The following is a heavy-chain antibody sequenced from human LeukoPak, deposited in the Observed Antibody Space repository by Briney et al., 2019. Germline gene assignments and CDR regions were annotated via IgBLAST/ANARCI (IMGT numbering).Heavy chain of an antibody. CDR1: GFTFRIFG. J-gene: IGHJ3*02. D-gene: IGHD3-3*01. CDR2: IDARSGIT. Sequence: GGSLRLSCAASGFTFRIFGLNWVRQATGKGPEWVSYIDARSGITYYADSVQGRFTISRDDARESVFLQMDGLRVDDTAVYYCARTYDFGRGPPGDAFDNWGPGTWVIVSS. CDR3: ARTYDFGRGPPGDAFDN. V-gene: IGHV3-48*04.